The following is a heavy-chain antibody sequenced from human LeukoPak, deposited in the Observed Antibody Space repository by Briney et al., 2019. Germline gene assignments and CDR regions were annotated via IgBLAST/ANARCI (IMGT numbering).Heavy chain of an antibody. CDR2: IDPSDSYT. J-gene: IGHJ6*04. D-gene: IGHD6-19*01. CDR3: ARQAEAVAASYGMDV. Sequence: GESLKISCKGSGYSFTSYWISWVRQMPGKGLEWMGRIDPSDSYTNYSPSFQGYVTISADKSISTAYLQWSSLKASDTAMYYCARQAEAVAASYGMDVWGKGTTVTVSS. V-gene: IGHV5-10-1*01. CDR1: GYSFTSYW.